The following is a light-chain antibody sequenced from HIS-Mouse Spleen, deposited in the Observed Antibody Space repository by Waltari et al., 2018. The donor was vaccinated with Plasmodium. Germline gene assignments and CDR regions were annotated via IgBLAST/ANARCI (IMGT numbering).Light chain of an antibody. J-gene: IGKJ3*01. V-gene: IGKV3-15*01. CDR2: GAS. CDR3: QQYNNWSFT. CDR1: QRVSSN. Sequence: EIVMTQSPATLSVSPGERATLSCRASQRVSSNLAWYQQKPGQAPRLLIYGASTRATAIPARFSGSGSGTECTLTISSLQSEDFAVYYCQQYNNWSFTFGPGTKVDIK.